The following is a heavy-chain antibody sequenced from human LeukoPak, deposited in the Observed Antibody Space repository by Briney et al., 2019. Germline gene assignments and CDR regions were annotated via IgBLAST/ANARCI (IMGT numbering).Heavy chain of an antibody. CDR1: GVTFSSYA. CDR3: VKYEDYEMY. V-gene: IGHV3-23*01. D-gene: IGHD4-17*01. CDR2: ISGNGRNT. Sequence: HSGGSLRLSCAASGVTFSSYAMSWVRQAPGKGLEWVSAISGNGRNTYYADSVKGRFISSRDNSKNTAYLQMNGLRAEDTAVYYCVKYEDYEMYWGQGTQVTVSS. J-gene: IGHJ4*02.